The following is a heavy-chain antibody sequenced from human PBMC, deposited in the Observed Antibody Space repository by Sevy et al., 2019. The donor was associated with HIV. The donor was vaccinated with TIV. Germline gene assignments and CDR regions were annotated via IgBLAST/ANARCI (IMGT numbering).Heavy chain of an antibody. CDR2: IYRSGST. D-gene: IGHD2-8*02. J-gene: IGHJ5*02. CDR1: GGSISSSNW. Sequence: SETLSLTCAVSGGSISSSNWWSWVRQPPGKGLEWSGDIYRSGSTNYNPSLKSRVTISVDKSKNQFSLKLSSVTAADTAVYYCARSTGVTPNWFDPWGQGTLVTVSS. V-gene: IGHV4-4*02. CDR3: ARSTGVTPNWFDP.